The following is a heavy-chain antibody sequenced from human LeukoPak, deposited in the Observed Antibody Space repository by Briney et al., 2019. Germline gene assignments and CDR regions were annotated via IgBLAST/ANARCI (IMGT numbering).Heavy chain of an antibody. Sequence: SETLSLTCAVSGDSISSSSYYWGWIRLPPGKGLEWIGSIYYSGSTYYNPSLKSRVTISVDTSKNQFSLKLSSVTAADTAVYYCATRKAAGEDYWGQGTLVTVSS. CDR3: ATRKAAGEDY. D-gene: IGHD6-13*01. CDR2: IYYSGST. V-gene: IGHV4-39*01. J-gene: IGHJ4*02. CDR1: GDSISSSSYY.